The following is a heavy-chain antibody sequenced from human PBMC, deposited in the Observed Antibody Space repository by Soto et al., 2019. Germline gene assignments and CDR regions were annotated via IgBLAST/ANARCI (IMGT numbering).Heavy chain of an antibody. Sequence: LTCAVSGGSISSGGYSWSWIRQPPGKGLEWVSAISGSGTTAYYADSVKGRFIFSRDNPKNTMYLQMNSLRAEDTAVYFCAKTTDGWFSAFEIWGQGTVVTVSS. CDR1: GGSISSGGYS. CDR3: AKTTDGWFSAFEI. D-gene: IGHD6-19*01. J-gene: IGHJ3*02. CDR2: ISGSGTTA. V-gene: IGHV3-23*01.